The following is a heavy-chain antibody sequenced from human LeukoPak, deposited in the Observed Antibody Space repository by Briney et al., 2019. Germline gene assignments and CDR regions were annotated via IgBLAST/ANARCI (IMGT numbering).Heavy chain of an antibody. J-gene: IGHJ4*02. CDR3: AREWQYQFDY. Sequence: SSETLSLTCTVSGVSITNTNYYWAWIRQPPGEGLEWIGSVYHSGITYYTPSLKSRVSISVDTSKNQFSLKVTSVTAADTAVYYCAREWQYQFDYWGQGSLVTISS. D-gene: IGHD4-11*01. CDR2: VYHSGIT. CDR1: GVSITNTNYY. V-gene: IGHV4-39*07.